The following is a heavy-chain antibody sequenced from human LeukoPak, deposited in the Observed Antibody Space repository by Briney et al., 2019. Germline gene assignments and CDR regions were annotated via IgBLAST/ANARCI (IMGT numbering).Heavy chain of an antibody. CDR3: ARQGSAAAFFDY. Sequence: SETQSLTCAVYVGSFSDYYWSWICQPPGKGLEWIGEINHGGNTTYNPSLKSRVTMSVDTSKNQFSLKLSSVTAADTAVYYCARQGSAAAFFDYWGQGTLVTVSS. V-gene: IGHV4-34*01. CDR1: VGSFSDYY. J-gene: IGHJ4*02. D-gene: IGHD2-2*01. CDR2: INHGGNT.